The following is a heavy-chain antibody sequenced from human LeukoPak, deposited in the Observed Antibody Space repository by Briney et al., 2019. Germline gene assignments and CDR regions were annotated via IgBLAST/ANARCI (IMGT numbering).Heavy chain of an antibody. V-gene: IGHV3-20*04. J-gene: IGHJ4*02. CDR2: INWNGGST. CDR1: GFTFSNYN. Sequence: GGSLRLSCAASGFTFSNYNMNWVRQAPGKGLEWVSGINWNGGSTGYADSVKGRFTISRDNAKNSLYLQMNSLRAEDTALYYCASERYSYGVFDYWGQGTLVTVSS. CDR3: ASERYSYGVFDY. D-gene: IGHD5-18*01.